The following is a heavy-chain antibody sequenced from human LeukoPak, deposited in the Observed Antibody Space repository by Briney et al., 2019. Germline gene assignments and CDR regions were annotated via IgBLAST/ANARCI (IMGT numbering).Heavy chain of an antibody. CDR1: GFTFSSYG. Sequence: PGGSLRLSCAASGFTFSSYGMHWVRQAPGKGLEWVAFIRYDGSNKYYADSVKGRFTISRDNSKNTLYLQMNSLRAEDTAVYYCAKDWGTMVRGVIYYFDYWGQGTLVTVSS. D-gene: IGHD3-10*01. J-gene: IGHJ4*02. CDR3: AKDWGTMVRGVIYYFDY. CDR2: IRYDGSNK. V-gene: IGHV3-30*02.